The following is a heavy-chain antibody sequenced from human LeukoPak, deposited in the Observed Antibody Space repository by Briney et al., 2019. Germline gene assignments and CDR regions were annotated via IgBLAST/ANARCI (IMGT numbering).Heavy chain of an antibody. CDR2: INHSGST. V-gene: IGHV4-34*01. D-gene: IGHD3-10*01. J-gene: IGHJ6*02. CDR1: GGSFSGYY. Sequence: PSETLSLTCAVYGGSFSGYYWSWIRQPPGKGLKWIGEINHSGSTNYNPSLKSRVTISVDTSKNQFSLKLSSVTAADTAVYYCARGRLWFGIYYYYYYGMDVWGQGTTVTVSS. CDR3: ARGRLWFGIYYYYYYGMDV.